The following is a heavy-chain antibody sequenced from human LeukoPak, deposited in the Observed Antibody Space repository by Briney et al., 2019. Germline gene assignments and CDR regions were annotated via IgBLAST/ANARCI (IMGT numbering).Heavy chain of an antibody. V-gene: IGHV1-2*04. CDR3: ARAPKDCSSTSCYRGYYFDY. CDR2: INPNSGGT. Sequence: ASVKVSCKASGYTFTGYYMHWVRQAPGQGLEWMGWINPNSGGTNYARKFQGWVTMTRDTSISTAYMELSRLRSDDTAVCYCARAPKDCSSTSCYRGYYFDYWGQGTLVTVSS. CDR1: GYTFTGYY. J-gene: IGHJ4*02. D-gene: IGHD2-2*01.